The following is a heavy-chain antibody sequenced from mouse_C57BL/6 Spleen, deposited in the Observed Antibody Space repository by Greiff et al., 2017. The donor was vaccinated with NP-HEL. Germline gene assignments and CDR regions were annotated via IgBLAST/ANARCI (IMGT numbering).Heavy chain of an antibody. CDR2: IWRGGST. CDR1: GFSLTSYG. D-gene: IGHD2-3*01. Sequence: VKLVESGPGLVQPSQSLSITCTVSGFSLTSYGVHWVRQSPGKGLEWLGVIWRGGSTDYNAAFMSRLSITKDNSKSQVFFKMNSLQADDTAIYYCAKTVYDGYYAWFAYWGQGTLVTVSA. J-gene: IGHJ3*01. CDR3: AKTVYDGYYAWFAY. V-gene: IGHV2-5*01.